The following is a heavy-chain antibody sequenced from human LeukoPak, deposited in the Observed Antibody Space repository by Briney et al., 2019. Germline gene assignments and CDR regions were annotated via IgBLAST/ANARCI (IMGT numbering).Heavy chain of an antibody. D-gene: IGHD3-10*01. CDR2: ISSSGSTI. V-gene: IGHV3-11*01. CDR3: ARGAGLWFGELLTSAFDI. J-gene: IGHJ3*02. CDR1: GFTFSDYY. Sequence: GGSLRLSCAASGFTFSDYYMSWIRQAPGKGLEWVSYISSSGSTIYYADSVKGRFTISRDNAKNSLYLQMNSLRAEDTAVYYCARGAGLWFGELLTSAFDIWGQGTMVTVSS.